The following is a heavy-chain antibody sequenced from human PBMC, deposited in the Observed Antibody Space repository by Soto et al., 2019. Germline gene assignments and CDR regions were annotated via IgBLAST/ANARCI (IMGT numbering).Heavy chain of an antibody. CDR3: ARDRGSGSYLAFDI. CDR2: IYYSGST. CDR1: GGSISSGGYY. J-gene: IGHJ3*02. V-gene: IGHV4-31*03. D-gene: IGHD3-10*01. Sequence: QVQLQESGPGLVKPSQTLSLTCTVSGGSISSGGYYWSWIRQHPGKGLAWIGYIYYSGSTYYNPSLKSRVTISVDTTKNQFSLKLSSVTAADTAVYYCARDRGSGSYLAFDIWGQGTMVTVSS.